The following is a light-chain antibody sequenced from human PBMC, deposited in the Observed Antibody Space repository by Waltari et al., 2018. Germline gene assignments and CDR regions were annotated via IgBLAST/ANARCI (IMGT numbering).Light chain of an antibody. CDR1: QGISTN. J-gene: IGKJ1*01. CDR3: LQYDNWPPWT. CDR2: SAS. Sequence: EIVMTQSPVTLSVSPGERATLSCRASQGISTNLAWFQQKPGQAPRLLIYSASITATGIPARVSGSGSGTDFTLTISSLQSEDFAVYFCLQYDNWPPWTFGQGTAVEVK. V-gene: IGKV3-15*01.